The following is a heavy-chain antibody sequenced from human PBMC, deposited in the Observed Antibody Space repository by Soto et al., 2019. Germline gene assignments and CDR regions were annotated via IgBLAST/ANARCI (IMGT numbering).Heavy chain of an antibody. V-gene: IGHV3-23*01. CDR2: ISGSGGST. CDR1: GFTFSSYV. CDR3: AKGLSVGYYYGSGSYYIVDY. J-gene: IGHJ4*02. Sequence: GGSLRLSCAASGFTFSSYVMSWVRQAPGKGLEWVSAISGSGGSTYYADSVKGRFTISRDNSKNTLYLQMNSLRAEDTAVYYCAKGLSVGYYYGSGSYYIVDYWGQGTLVTVSS. D-gene: IGHD3-10*01.